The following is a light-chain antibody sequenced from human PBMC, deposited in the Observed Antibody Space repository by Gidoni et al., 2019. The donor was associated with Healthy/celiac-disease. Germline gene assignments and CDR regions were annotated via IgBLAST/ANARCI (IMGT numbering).Light chain of an antibody. CDR2: GAS. V-gene: IGKV3-15*01. J-gene: IGKJ3*01. CDR3: QQYNNWPPAFT. Sequence: EIVMTQSPATLSVSPGERATLSCRASQSVSSNLAWYQQKPGQAPRLLIDGASTRATGIPARFSGSGSGTEFTLTISSLQSEDFAVYYCQQYNNWPPAFTFGPGTKVDIK. CDR1: QSVSSN.